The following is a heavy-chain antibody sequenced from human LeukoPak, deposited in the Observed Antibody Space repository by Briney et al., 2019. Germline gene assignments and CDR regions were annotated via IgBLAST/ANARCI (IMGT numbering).Heavy chain of an antibody. V-gene: IGHV4-34*01. CDR3: ARDLQNWDSEGFDY. J-gene: IGHJ4*02. Sequence: PSETLSLTCAVYGGSFSGYYWSWIRQPPGKGLEWIGEINHSGSTNYNPSLKSRVTISVDTSKNQFSLKLSSVTAADTAVYYCARDLQNWDSEGFDYWGQGTLVTVSS. CDR2: INHSGST. CDR1: GGSFSGYY. D-gene: IGHD1-7*01.